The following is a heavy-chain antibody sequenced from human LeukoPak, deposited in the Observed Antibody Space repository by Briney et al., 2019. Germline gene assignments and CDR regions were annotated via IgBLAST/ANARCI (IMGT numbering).Heavy chain of an antibody. Sequence: SETLSLTCAVYGGSFSGYYWSWIRQPPGKGLEWIGEINHSGSTNYNPSLKSRVTISVDTSKNQFSPKLSYVTAADTAVYYCARERITDYYYYMDVWGKGTTVTISS. CDR3: ARERITDYYYYMDV. V-gene: IGHV4-34*01. CDR2: INHSGST. D-gene: IGHD2-15*01. CDR1: GGSFSGYY. J-gene: IGHJ6*03.